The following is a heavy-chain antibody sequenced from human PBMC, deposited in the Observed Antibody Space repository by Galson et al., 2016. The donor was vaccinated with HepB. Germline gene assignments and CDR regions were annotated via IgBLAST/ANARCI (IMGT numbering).Heavy chain of an antibody. CDR1: GFTFGSYA. Sequence: SLRLSCAASGFTFGSYAMSWVRQAPGKGLEWISTIPATGDSTYYAKSVKGRFTISRDNSRNTVYLQMNSLRAETTAIYYCVRGRHRPNLRYNSSWYWFDPWGQGTLVTVSS. V-gene: IGHV3-23*01. CDR2: IPATGDST. D-gene: IGHD6-13*01. J-gene: IGHJ5*02. CDR3: VRGRHRPNLRYNSSWYWFDP.